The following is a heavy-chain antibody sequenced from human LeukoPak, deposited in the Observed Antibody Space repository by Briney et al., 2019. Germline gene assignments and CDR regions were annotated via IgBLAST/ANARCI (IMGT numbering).Heavy chain of an antibody. J-gene: IGHJ4*02. CDR1: GGTFISYA. D-gene: IGHD3-10*01. Sequence: ASVKVSCKASGGTFISYAISWVRQAPGQGLEWMGGIIPIFGTANYAQKFQRRVTIPTDESTSTAYMELSSLRSEDTAVYYCAIGTTMVRGVIWGQGTPVTVSS. CDR3: AIGTTMVRGVI. CDR2: IIPIFGTA. V-gene: IGHV1-69*05.